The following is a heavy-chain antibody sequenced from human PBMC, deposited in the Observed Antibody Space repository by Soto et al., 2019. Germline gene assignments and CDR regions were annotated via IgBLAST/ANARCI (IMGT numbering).Heavy chain of an antibody. CDR3: ARRYGWLYFDY. CDR2: IFFSGST. CDR1: GDSISSSNYF. Sequence: QLQLQESGPGLVKPWEPLYLTCTVSGDSISSSNYFWGWIRQPPGKGLEWSGTIFFSGSTYYNPYLKRRVTISVDTSKNQFSLRLISVTAAYTAPDYCARRYGWLYFDYWGQGSLVTVSS. J-gene: IGHJ4*02. V-gene: IGHV4-39*01. D-gene: IGHD6-19*01.